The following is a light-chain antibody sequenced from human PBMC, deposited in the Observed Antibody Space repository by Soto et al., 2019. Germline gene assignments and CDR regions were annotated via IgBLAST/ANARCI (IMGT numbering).Light chain of an antibody. J-gene: IGLJ2*01. CDR2: EVI. V-gene: IGLV2-8*01. CDR3: GSFVGGTTLI. Sequence: QSVLTQSPSASGIRGQSVTISCSGTGSDVGAYNYLSWYQHHPGKAPKLIIYEVIKRPSGVPDRFSGSKSGTTASLTVSGLQTEDEAVYYCGSFVGGTTLIFGGGTKLTV. CDR1: GSDVGAYNY.